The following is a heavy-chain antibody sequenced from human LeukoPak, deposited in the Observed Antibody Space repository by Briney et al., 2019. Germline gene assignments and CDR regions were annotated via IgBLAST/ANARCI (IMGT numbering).Heavy chain of an antibody. Sequence: ASVKVSCKASGYTFTSYGISWVRQAPGQGLEWTGWISAYNDNTNYAQKLQGRVTMTTDTSTNTAYMELRSLRSDDTAVYYCARRGQWELLGPFDYWGQGTLVTVSS. V-gene: IGHV1-18*01. CDR3: ARRGQWELLGPFDY. D-gene: IGHD1-26*01. J-gene: IGHJ4*02. CDR2: ISAYNDNT. CDR1: GYTFTSYG.